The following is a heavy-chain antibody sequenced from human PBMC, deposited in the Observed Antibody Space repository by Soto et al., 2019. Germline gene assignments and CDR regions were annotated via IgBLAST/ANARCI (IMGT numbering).Heavy chain of an antibody. CDR1: GASLSGGRSF. CDR2: IYASAST. D-gene: IGHD3-22*01. V-gene: IGHV4-31*03. J-gene: IGHJ4*02. CDR3: ARRAGDRRGYPIDS. Sequence: QVHLQESGPGLVKPSETLSLTCTVSGASLSGGRSFWTWIRQPPGKGLEWIGYIYASASTSYNASLKTRRFISMDSSKNHCSLTLTSVTAADTADYYCARRAGDRRGYPIDSWGQGTPVTVSS.